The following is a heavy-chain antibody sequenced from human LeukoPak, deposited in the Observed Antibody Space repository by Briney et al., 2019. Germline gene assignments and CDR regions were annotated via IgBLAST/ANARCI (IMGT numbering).Heavy chain of an antibody. CDR2: IRYDGSNK. J-gene: IGHJ4*02. CDR3: VIDGKTYYDILTGLFDY. D-gene: IGHD3-9*01. V-gene: IGHV3-30*02. CDR1: GFTFSSYG. Sequence: QAGGSLRLSCAASGFTFSSYGMHWVRPAPGKGLEWVAFIRYDGSNKYYADSVKGRFTISRDNSKNTLYLQMNSLRAEDTAVYYCVIDGKTYYDILTGLFDYWGQGTLVTVSS.